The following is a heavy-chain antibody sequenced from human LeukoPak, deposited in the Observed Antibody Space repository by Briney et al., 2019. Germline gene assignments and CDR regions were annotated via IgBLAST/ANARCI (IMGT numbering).Heavy chain of an antibody. CDR3: ARGGDCYDSSGSYYPLDY. Sequence: PSQTLSLTCTVSGDSINSIGYYWNWIRQHPEKGLEWIGYISHSGSTYYNPSLRSRLTISVDASKNEFSLKLTSVTVADTAVYYCARGGDCYDSSGSYYPLDYWGQGTLVTVSS. D-gene: IGHD3-22*01. CDR2: ISHSGST. J-gene: IGHJ4*02. CDR1: GDSINSIGYY. V-gene: IGHV4-31*03.